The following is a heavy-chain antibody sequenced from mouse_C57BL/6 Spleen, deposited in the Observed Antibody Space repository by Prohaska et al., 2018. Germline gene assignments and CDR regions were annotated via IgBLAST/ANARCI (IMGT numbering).Heavy chain of an antibody. CDR3: TGRPAWFAY. CDR2: IRNKANNHAT. V-gene: IGHV6-6*01. Sequence: DWVRQSPEKGLEWVAEIRNKANNHATYYAESVKGRFTISRDDSKSSVYLQMNSLRAEDTGIYYCTGRPAWFAYWGQGTLVTVSA. J-gene: IGHJ3*01.